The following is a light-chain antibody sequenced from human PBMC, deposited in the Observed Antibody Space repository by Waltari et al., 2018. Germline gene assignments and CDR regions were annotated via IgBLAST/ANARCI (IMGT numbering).Light chain of an antibody. J-gene: IGLJ3*02. CDR3: QSYDTSLSVV. CDR1: GSNIGEGSD. V-gene: IGLV1-40*01. Sequence: HSVLTQPPSVSGAPGQRVTISCTGSGSNIGEGSDVHWYQQLPRAAPKLLIYGSTTRPLGVPDRFFGSTSGTSASLTITGLQAEDEADYYCQSYDTSLSVVFGGGTKLTVL. CDR2: GST.